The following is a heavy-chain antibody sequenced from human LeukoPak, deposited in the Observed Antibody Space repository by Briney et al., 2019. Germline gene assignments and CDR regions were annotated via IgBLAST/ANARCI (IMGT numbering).Heavy chain of an antibody. CDR2: IYSSNSN. D-gene: IGHD3-3*01. CDR3: AREAIFGVVMDV. J-gene: IGHJ6*03. V-gene: IGHV4-61*02. CDR1: GDSVSHKNFY. Sequence: SDTLSLTCDVSGDSVSHKNFYWAWVRPPAGKGLEWIGRIYSSNSNNYDPPLKRRATITVDTSKSQFTLKLSSVTAGDTAVYYCAREAIFGVVMDVWGKGTTVTVSS.